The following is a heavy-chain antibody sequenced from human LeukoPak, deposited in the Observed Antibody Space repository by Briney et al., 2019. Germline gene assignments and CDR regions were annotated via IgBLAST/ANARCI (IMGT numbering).Heavy chain of an antibody. CDR2: TRYRSTLNT. CDR3: VRDFNWAFDY. D-gene: IGHD7-27*01. Sequence: SQTLSLTSALSGDSVSIKSVSWDSVRQSPSRGLEYLGRTRYRSTLNTFYSVSVQGRITINADTSRNQVSLRLNSVTPEDTALYYCVRDFNWAFDYWGQGTLVTVSS. CDR1: GDSVSIKSVS. J-gene: IGHJ4*02. V-gene: IGHV6-1*01.